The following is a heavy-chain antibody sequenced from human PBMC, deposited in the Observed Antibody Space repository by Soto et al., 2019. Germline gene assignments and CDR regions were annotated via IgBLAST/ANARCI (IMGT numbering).Heavy chain of an antibody. CDR1: GFTFSSYA. CDR2: ISGSGGST. Sequence: GGSLRLSCAASGFTFSSYAMSWVRQAPGKGLEWVSAISGSGGSTYYADSVKGRFTISRDNSKNTLYLQMNSLRAEDTAVYYCAVAGGLRFLEWADYYYMDVWGKGTTVTVSS. CDR3: AVAGGLRFLEWADYYYMDV. V-gene: IGHV3-23*01. D-gene: IGHD3-3*01. J-gene: IGHJ6*03.